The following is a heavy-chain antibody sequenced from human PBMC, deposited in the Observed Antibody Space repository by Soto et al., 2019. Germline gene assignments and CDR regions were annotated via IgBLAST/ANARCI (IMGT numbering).Heavy chain of an antibody. Sequence: TLSLTCTVSGGSISSGGYYWSWIRQHPGKGLEWIGYIYYSGSTYYNPSIKSRVTISVDTSKNQFSLKLSSVTAADTAVYYCARYCSGGSCLRGMDVWGQGTTVTVSS. CDR1: GGSISSGGYY. CDR2: IYYSGST. CDR3: ARYCSGGSCLRGMDV. V-gene: IGHV4-31*03. D-gene: IGHD2-15*01. J-gene: IGHJ6*02.